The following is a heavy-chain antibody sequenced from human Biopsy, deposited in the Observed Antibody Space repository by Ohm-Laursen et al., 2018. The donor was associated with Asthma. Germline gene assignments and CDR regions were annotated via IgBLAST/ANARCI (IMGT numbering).Heavy chain of an antibody. CDR2: IYLDDYN. Sequence: TQTLPLTCSFSGFSLRTPGVGVGWIRQSPGKALEWLGLIYLDDYNLFRPSLKRRLTITKDPSKNQVVLTMTKMDPVDSGTYYCALSQDSGFDDHSPSWFDPWGQGTLVTVSS. V-gene: IGHV2-5*02. CDR1: GFSLRTPGVG. J-gene: IGHJ5*02. D-gene: IGHD3-9*01. CDR3: ALSQDSGFDDHSPSWFDP.